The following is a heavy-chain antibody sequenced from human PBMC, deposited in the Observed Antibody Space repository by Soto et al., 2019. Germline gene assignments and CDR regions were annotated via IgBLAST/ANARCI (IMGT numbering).Heavy chain of an antibody. CDR2: IYSSENT. V-gene: IGHV4-39*01. J-gene: IGHJ6*02. CDR3: ARLNGYCVSTNCHGYYGMDV. CDR1: GESRTRRTQY. D-gene: IGHD2-2*03. Sequence: PSQTRSLACRVCGESRTRRTQYYDKIRQSPGKGLEWIGTIYSSENTYYNPSLLSRVTISVDTSKNEFSLRLSSVTAADTAVYYCARLNGYCVSTNCHGYYGMDVWGQGTTVTVSS.